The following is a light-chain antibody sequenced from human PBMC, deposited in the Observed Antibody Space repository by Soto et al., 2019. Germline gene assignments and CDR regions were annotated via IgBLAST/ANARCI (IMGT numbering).Light chain of an antibody. CDR1: QSISSW. CDR2: KAS. CDR3: QQYNSYPGT. J-gene: IGKJ1*01. Sequence: DIQMAQSPSTLSASVGDRVTITCRASQSISSWLAWYQQKPGKAPKLLIYKASSLESGVPSGFSGSGSGTEFTLTISSLQPDDFATYYCQQYNSYPGTFGQGTKVDI. V-gene: IGKV1-5*03.